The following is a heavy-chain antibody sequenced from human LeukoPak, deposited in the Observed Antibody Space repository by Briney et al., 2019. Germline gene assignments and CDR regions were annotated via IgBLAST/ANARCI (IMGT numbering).Heavy chain of an antibody. J-gene: IGHJ4*02. CDR3: ATAPGYCSGGSCYVYFDY. Sequence: GRSLRLSCAASGFTFSSYGMHWVRQAPGKGLEWVSGISGSGGSTYYADSVKGRFTISRDNSKNTLYLQMNSLRAEDTTVYYCATAPGYCSGGSCYVYFDYWGQGTLVTVSS. V-gene: IGHV3-23*01. CDR1: GFTFSSYG. D-gene: IGHD2-15*01. CDR2: ISGSGGST.